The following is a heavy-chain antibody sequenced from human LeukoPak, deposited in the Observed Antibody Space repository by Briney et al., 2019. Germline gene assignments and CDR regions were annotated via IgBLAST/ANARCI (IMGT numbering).Heavy chain of an antibody. V-gene: IGHV4-61*05. Sequence: SETLSLTCTVSGGSISSSSYYWGWIRQPPGKGLEWIGYIYYSGTTNYNPSLKSRVTISVDTSKNQFSLKLSSVTAADTAVYYCARGGGNSGSATDRWGQGTLVTVSS. CDR2: IYYSGTT. CDR1: GGSISSSSYY. CDR3: ARGGGNSGSATDR. J-gene: IGHJ5*02. D-gene: IGHD5-12*01.